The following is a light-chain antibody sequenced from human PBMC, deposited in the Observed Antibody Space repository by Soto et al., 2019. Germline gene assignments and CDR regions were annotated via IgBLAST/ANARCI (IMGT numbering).Light chain of an antibody. J-gene: IGKJ5*01. V-gene: IGKV3-20*01. CDR3: QQYGSSPPLT. Sequence: EIVMTQSPATLSVSPGERATLSCRASQSVSSSYLAWYQQKPGQAPRLLIYGASSRATGIPDRFSGSGSGTDFTLTIIRLEPDDFAVYYCQQYGSSPPLTFGQGTRLEIK. CDR1: QSVSSSY. CDR2: GAS.